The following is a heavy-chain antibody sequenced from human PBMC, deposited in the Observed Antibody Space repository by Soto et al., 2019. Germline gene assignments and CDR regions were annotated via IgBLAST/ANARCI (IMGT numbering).Heavy chain of an antibody. D-gene: IGHD6-13*01. CDR2: INHSGST. CDR1: GGSFSGYY. V-gene: IGHV4-34*01. J-gene: IGHJ4*02. CDR3: ARGSRYSSSCDEGSDFDY. Sequence: QVLLQQWGAGLLKPSETLSLTCAVYGGSFSGYYWSWIRQPPGKVLEWIGEINHSGSTNYNPSLKSRVAISVDTSKKQLSLKLSSVTAADTAVYYCARGSRYSSSCDEGSDFDYWGQGTLVTVSS.